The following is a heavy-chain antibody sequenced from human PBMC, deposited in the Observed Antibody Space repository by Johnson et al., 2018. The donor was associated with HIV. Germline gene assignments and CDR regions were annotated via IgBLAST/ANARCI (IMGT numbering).Heavy chain of an antibody. V-gene: IGHV3-9*01. CDR1: GFTFDDYA. CDR3: ATAYCGGGTCPLWSAFDI. J-gene: IGHJ3*02. Sequence: VQLVESGGGLVQPGRSLRLSCAASGFTFDDYAMHWVRQAPGKCLEWVSGISWNSGNIGYADSVKGRFTISRDNAKNSLYLQMNSLRAEDTALYYCATAYCGGGTCPLWSAFDIWGQGTKVTVSS. CDR2: ISWNSGNI. D-gene: IGHD2-15*01.